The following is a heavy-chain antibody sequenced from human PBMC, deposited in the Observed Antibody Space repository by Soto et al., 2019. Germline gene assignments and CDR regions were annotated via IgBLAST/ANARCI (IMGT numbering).Heavy chain of an antibody. J-gene: IGHJ3*02. Sequence: EVQLVESGGGLVKPGGSLRLSCAASGFTFSNAWMNWVRQAPGKGLEWVGRIKSKTHGGTTDYAAPVKGRFTISRDDSKKTLYLQMNSLKTEDTAVYYCTTVLGPSFCSGATCYYAFDIWGRGTMVTVSS. CDR1: GFTFSNAW. V-gene: IGHV3-15*07. CDR2: IKSKTHGGTT. CDR3: TTVLGPSFCSGATCYYAFDI. D-gene: IGHD2-15*01.